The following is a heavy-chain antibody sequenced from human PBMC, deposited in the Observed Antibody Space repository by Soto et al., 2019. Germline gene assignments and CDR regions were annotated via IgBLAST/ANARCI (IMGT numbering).Heavy chain of an antibody. J-gene: IGHJ6*02. V-gene: IGHV1-46*01. D-gene: IGHD3-10*01. CDR1: GYTFTDYY. CDR3: ARSLYGSGSFYPPRHYFYSGMDF. Sequence: GASVKVSCKASGYTFTDYYIHWVRQAPGQGLEWMGIINPSGGSTSYAQKFQGRLTMTRDTSTSTVYMELSSLRSEDTAVHYWARSLYGSGSFYPPRHYFYSGMDFWGQGTTVTVSS. CDR2: INPSGGST.